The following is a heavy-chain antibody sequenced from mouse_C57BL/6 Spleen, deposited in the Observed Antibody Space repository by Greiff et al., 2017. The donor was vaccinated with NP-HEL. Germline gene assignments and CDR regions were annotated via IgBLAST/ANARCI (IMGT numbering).Heavy chain of an antibody. V-gene: IGHV1-55*01. J-gene: IGHJ3*01. D-gene: IGHD1-1*01. CDR2: IYPGSGST. CDR1: GYTFTSYW. CDR3: ARYYGSRRGFAY. Sequence: QVQLQQPGAELVKPGASVKMSCKASGYTFTSYWITWVKQRPGQGLEWIGDIYPGSGSTNYNEKFKSKATLTVDTSSSTAYMQLSSLTSEDSAVYCCARYYGSRRGFAYWGQGTLVTVSA.